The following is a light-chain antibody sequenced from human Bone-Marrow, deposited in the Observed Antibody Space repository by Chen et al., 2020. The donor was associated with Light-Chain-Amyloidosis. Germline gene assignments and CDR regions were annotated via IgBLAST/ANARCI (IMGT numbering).Light chain of an antibody. Sequence: QSALTQPASVSGSPGQSNTISCTGSSSDAGGYDYVSWYQQHPGKAPQLIISDVSNRPSGVSDRFSGSKSGYTASLTISGLQADDEADYYCTSYTSSRTRVFGTGTKVTVL. CDR3: TSYTSSRTRV. CDR1: SSDAGGYDY. CDR2: DVS. V-gene: IGLV2-14*01. J-gene: IGLJ1*01.